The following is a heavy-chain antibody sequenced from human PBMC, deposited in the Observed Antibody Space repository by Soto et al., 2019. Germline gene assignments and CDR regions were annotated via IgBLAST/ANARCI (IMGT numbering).Heavy chain of an antibody. V-gene: IGHV4-59*01. CDR3: ASGYCRVGSFYRGAFDI. Sequence: QVQLQESGPGLVKPSETLSLTCTVSGGSISTSYWSWIRQPPGQGLQWIGYISYSGSTNYNPSLMSRVTISVATSQGQFSLKLSFVTAADTAVYYCASGYCRVGSFYRGAFDICGQGTMVTVSS. CDR2: ISYSGST. J-gene: IGHJ3*02. CDR1: GGSISTSY. D-gene: IGHD2-15*01.